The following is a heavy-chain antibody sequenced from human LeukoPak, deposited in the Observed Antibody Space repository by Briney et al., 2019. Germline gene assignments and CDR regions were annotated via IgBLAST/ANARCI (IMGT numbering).Heavy chain of an antibody. CDR3: AKEGGDYGDTLDY. CDR1: GFTFSSYW. Sequence: GGSLRLSCAASGFTFSSYWMTWVRQAPGKGLERVAQIKDDGTEKFYLDSLRGRFTISRDNSKDSLYLHINSLRAEDTAVYYCAKEGGDYGDTLDYWGQGTLVTVSS. V-gene: IGHV3-7*03. CDR2: IKDDGTEK. D-gene: IGHD4-17*01. J-gene: IGHJ4*02.